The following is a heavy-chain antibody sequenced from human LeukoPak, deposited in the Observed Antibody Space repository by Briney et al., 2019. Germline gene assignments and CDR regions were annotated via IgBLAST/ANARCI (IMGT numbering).Heavy chain of an antibody. CDR2: IYYSGST. CDR3: ARDGGLWFGELGDV. J-gene: IGHJ6*02. Sequence: SETLSLTCAVYGGSFSGYYWSWIRQPPGKGLEWIGYIYYSGSTNYNPSLKSRVTISVDTSKNQFSLKLSSVTAADTAVYYCARDGGLWFGELGDVWGQGTTVTVSS. D-gene: IGHD3-10*01. V-gene: IGHV4-59*01. CDR1: GGSFSGYY.